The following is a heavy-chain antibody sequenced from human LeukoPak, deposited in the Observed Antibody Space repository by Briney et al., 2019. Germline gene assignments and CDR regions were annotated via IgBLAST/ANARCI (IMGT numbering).Heavy chain of an antibody. D-gene: IGHD3-3*01. V-gene: IGHV1-2*02. CDR3: ARGKSGYSP. CDR2: INPHTGAA. CDR1: GYTFIENY. Sequence: GASVKVSCKVSGYTFIENYIHWVRQGPGQGLEWMGLINPHTGAANYSQKFQGRVTMTRDTSISTAYMYLTRLRFDDTAVYYCARGKSGYSPWGQGTPVTVSS. J-gene: IGHJ4*02.